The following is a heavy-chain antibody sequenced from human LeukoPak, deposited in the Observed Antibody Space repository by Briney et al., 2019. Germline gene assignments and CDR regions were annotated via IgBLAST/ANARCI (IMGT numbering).Heavy chain of an antibody. Sequence: PGGSLRLSCAASGFTFSSYGMHWVRQAPGKGLEWVADISYDGSNKYYADSVKGRFTISRDNSKNTLYLQMNSLRPEDTAVYYCAKDQFSSGFEYFQHWGQGTLVTVSS. V-gene: IGHV3-30*18. CDR1: GFTFSSYG. CDR2: ISYDGSNK. D-gene: IGHD6-19*01. CDR3: AKDQFSSGFEYFQH. J-gene: IGHJ1*01.